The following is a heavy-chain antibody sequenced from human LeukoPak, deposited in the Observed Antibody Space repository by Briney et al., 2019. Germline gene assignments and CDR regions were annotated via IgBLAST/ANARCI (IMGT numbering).Heavy chain of an antibody. CDR3: ARVRYSSSWQTRLHFDY. J-gene: IGHJ4*02. Sequence: ASVKVSCKASGYTFTSYVINWVRQATGQGLEWMGWMNPNSGNTGYAQKFQGRVTMTRNTSISTAYMELSSLRSEDTAVYYCARVRYSSSWQTRLHFDYWGQGTLVTVSS. V-gene: IGHV1-8*01. CDR1: GYTFTSYV. D-gene: IGHD6-13*01. CDR2: MNPNSGNT.